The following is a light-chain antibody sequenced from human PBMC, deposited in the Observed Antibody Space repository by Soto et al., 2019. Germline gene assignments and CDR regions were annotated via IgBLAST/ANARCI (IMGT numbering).Light chain of an antibody. J-gene: IGKJ3*01. CDR2: AAS. CDR3: QQSYSSILT. CDR1: QTISTY. Sequence: DIQMTQSPSSLSASVGDRVTISCRASQTISTYLNWYQQKPGKAPKLLIYAASTFQGGVPSRFSGSGSGTDFTLTTSSLQPEDYPTYYCQQSYSSILTFGPGTKVDIK. V-gene: IGKV1-39*01.